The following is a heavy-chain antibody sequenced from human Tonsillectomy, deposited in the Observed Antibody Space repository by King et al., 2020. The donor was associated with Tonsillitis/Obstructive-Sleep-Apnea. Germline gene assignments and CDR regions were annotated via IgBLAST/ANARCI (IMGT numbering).Heavy chain of an antibody. V-gene: IGHV1-69*10. CDR2: IIPMLGIA. CDR1: GGTFSSYA. CDR3: AAGGEFLEWGTYYGMDV. J-gene: IGHJ6*02. D-gene: IGHD3-3*01. Sequence: QLVQSGAEVKKPGSSVKVSCKASGGTFSSYAISWVRQAPGQGLEWMGGIIPMLGIANYAQKFQGRVTITADKSTSTAYMELSSLRSEDTAVYYCAAGGEFLEWGTYYGMDVWGQGTTVTVSS.